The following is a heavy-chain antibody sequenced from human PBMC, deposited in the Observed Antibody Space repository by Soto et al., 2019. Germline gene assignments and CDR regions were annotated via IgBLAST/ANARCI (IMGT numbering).Heavy chain of an antibody. Sequence: GGSLRLSRAASGFTFSSYAMSWVRQAPGKGLEWVSAISGSGGSTYYADSVKGRFTISRDNSKNTLYLQMNSLRAEDTAVYYCAKVTSRSYDFWSGYPYYMDVWGKGTTVTVSS. CDR2: ISGSGGST. CDR3: AKVTSRSYDFWSGYPYYMDV. V-gene: IGHV3-23*01. CDR1: GFTFSSYA. D-gene: IGHD3-3*01. J-gene: IGHJ6*03.